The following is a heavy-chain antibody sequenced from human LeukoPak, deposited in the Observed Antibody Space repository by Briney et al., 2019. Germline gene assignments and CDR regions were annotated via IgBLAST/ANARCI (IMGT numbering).Heavy chain of an antibody. D-gene: IGHD3-10*01. Sequence: PSETLSLTCTVPGGSINTYYWSWIRQPPGKGLEWIGNIHYRGSPNYNPPLKSRVTISVDTSNNQFSLKLRSVTAADTAVYYCARHNKTPTYYYGSGSYFDSWGQGTLVTVSS. CDR3: ARHNKTPTYYYGSGSYFDS. J-gene: IGHJ4*02. CDR2: IHYRGSP. CDR1: GGSINTYY. V-gene: IGHV4-59*08.